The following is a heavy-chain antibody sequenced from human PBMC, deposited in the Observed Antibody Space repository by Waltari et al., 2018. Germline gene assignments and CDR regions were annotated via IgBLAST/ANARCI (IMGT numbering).Heavy chain of an antibody. V-gene: IGHV3-48*04. J-gene: IGHJ6*03. Sequence: EVQLVESGGGLVQPGGSLRLSCAASGFTFSSYSMNWVRQAPGKGLGWVSYISSSSSTIYYADSWKGRFTISRDNAKNSLYLQMNSLRAEDTAVYYCARGLRYYYYMDVWGKGTTVTVSS. D-gene: IGHD5-12*01. CDR1: GFTFSSYS. CDR2: ISSSSSTI. CDR3: ARGLRYYYYMDV.